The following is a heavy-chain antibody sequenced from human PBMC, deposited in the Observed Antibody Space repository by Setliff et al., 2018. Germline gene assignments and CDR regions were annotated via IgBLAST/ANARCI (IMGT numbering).Heavy chain of an antibody. Sequence: LSLTCSVSGDSLRNDYWTWIRQPPGKGLEWIGNMHAGGNINYNPSLKSRVTLSLATSKSQFSLNLTSVTAADTAIYYCARGRLSFGSYGSGNQWKYYYYMDVWGKGTTVTVSS. CDR2: MHAGGNI. CDR1: GDSLRNDY. D-gene: IGHD3-10*01. J-gene: IGHJ6*03. V-gene: IGHV4-4*08. CDR3: ARGRLSFGSYGSGNQWKYYYYMDV.